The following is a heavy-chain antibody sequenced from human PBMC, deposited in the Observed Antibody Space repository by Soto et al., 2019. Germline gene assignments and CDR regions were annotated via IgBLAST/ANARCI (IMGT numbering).Heavy chain of an antibody. CDR1: GFTFSSHA. J-gene: IGHJ5*02. V-gene: IGHV3-23*01. Sequence: GGSLRLSCAASGFTFSSHAMSWVRQAPGKGLEWVSAISGSGGSTYYADSVKGRFTISRDNSKNTLYLQMNSLRAEDTAVYYCAKDPMITFGGVIVTNWFDPWGQGTLVTVSS. D-gene: IGHD3-16*02. CDR2: ISGSGGST. CDR3: AKDPMITFGGVIVTNWFDP.